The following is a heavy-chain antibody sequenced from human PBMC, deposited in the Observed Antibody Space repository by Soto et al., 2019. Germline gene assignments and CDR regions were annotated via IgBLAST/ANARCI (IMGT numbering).Heavy chain of an antibody. D-gene: IGHD6-13*01. V-gene: IGHV1-8*01. CDR1: GYTFTSYD. CDR3: AREPSNSWRFDY. J-gene: IGHJ4*02. CDR2: MNPNSGNT. Sequence: QVQLVQSGAEVKKPGASVKVSCKASGYTFTSYDINWVRQATGQGLEWMGWMNPNSGNTGDAQKFQGRVTLTRNTSIRTAYMELSSLTSDDTAVYYCAREPSNSWRFDYWGQGTLVSVSS.